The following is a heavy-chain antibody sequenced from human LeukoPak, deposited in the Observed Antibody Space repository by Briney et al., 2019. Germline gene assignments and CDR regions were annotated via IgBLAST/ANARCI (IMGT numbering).Heavy chain of an antibody. CDR1: GYTFTGYY. Sequence: ASVKVSYKASGYTFTGYYMHWVRQAPGQGLEWMGWINPNSGGTNYAQKFQGWVTMTRDTSISTAYMELSRLRSDDTAVYYCARGGLGYCGSTSCYSENWFDPWGQGTLVTVSS. J-gene: IGHJ5*02. V-gene: IGHV1-2*04. D-gene: IGHD2-2*02. CDR2: INPNSGGT. CDR3: ARGGLGYCGSTSCYSENWFDP.